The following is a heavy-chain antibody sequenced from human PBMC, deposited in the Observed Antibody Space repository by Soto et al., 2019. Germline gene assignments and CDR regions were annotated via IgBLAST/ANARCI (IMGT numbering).Heavy chain of an antibody. CDR2: ITWNSDEI. D-gene: IGHD3-22*01. CDR1: GFTFDDYA. Sequence: EVQLVESGGGLGQPGRSLRLSCAASGFTFDDYAMHWVRHRPGRGLEWVSGITWNSDEIGYPDSVKGRFSISRDNAKKYLYLQMNSLRPDDTALYYCAASRGFDSSGYSGYYYGMDVWGQGTTVTVSS. CDR3: AASRGFDSSGYSGYYYGMDV. J-gene: IGHJ6*02. V-gene: IGHV3-9*01.